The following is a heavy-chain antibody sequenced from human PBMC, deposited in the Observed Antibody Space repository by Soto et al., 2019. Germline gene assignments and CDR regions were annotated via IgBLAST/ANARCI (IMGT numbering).Heavy chain of an antibody. D-gene: IGHD4-17*01. CDR1: GFTFNTYS. Sequence: QVQLEESGGGVVQPGRSLRLSCEASGFTFNTYSIRWVRQPPGKGLEWLAAIWYDGTQKYYADSVKGRFIISRDNSKKTLYLEMNSLRAEDTAVYYCARAGGTTVTGLWHFDSWGQGTLVTVSS. CDR2: IWYDGTQK. CDR3: ARAGGTTVTGLWHFDS. V-gene: IGHV3-33*01. J-gene: IGHJ4*02.